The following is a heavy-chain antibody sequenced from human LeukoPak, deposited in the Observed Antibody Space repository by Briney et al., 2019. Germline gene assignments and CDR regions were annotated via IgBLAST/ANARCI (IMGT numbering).Heavy chain of an antibody. V-gene: IGHV3-21*01. D-gene: IGHD5-18*01. CDR1: GFTFSSYS. CDR2: ISTSSSYI. Sequence: GGSLRLSCAASGFTFSSYSMTWVRQAPGKGLEWVSSISTSSSYIYYADSLKGRFTISRDNAKNSLFLQMNSLRAEDTAVYYCARGGYTYGSRADYWGQGTRVTVSS. J-gene: IGHJ4*02. CDR3: ARGGYTYGSRADY.